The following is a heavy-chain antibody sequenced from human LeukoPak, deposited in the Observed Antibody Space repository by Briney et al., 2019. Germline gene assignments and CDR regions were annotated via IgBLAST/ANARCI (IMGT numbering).Heavy chain of an antibody. Sequence: SETLSLTCAVYGRSFSGYYWTWIRQTPGKGLEWIGEINHSGITDYNPSLRSRVTISVDTSKNQFSLKLSSVTAADTAVYYCARDPSSGSYHADYWGQGTLVTVSS. V-gene: IGHV4-34*01. D-gene: IGHD3-10*01. CDR2: INHSGIT. CDR1: GRSFSGYY. J-gene: IGHJ4*02. CDR3: ARDPSSGSYHADY.